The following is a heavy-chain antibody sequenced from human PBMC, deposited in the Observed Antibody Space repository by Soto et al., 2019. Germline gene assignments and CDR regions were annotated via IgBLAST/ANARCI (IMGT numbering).Heavy chain of an antibody. D-gene: IGHD2-15*01. V-gene: IGHV3-21*01. CDR1: GFTFSSYS. J-gene: IGHJ5*02. CDR3: ARDMNCSGGSCYSVDWFDP. Sequence: GGSLRLSCAASGFTFSSYSMNWVRQAPGKGLEWVSSISSSSSYIYYADSVKGRFTISRDNAKNSLYLQMNSLRAEDTAVYYCARDMNCSGGSCYSVDWFDPWGQGTLVTVSS. CDR2: ISSSSSYI.